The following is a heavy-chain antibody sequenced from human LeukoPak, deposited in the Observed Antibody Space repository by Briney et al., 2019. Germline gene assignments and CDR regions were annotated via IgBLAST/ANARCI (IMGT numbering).Heavy chain of an antibody. CDR1: GGTFSSYA. J-gene: IGHJ4*02. CDR2: IIPSGGST. Sequence: ASVKVSCKASGGTFSSYAISWVRQAPEQGLEWMGGIIPSGGSTSYAQKFQGRVTMTRDTSTSTVYMELSSLRSEDTAVYYCARGEYYDFWGGYYKVGLDYWGQGTLVTVSS. D-gene: IGHD3-3*01. CDR3: ARGEYYDFWGGYYKVGLDY. V-gene: IGHV1-46*01.